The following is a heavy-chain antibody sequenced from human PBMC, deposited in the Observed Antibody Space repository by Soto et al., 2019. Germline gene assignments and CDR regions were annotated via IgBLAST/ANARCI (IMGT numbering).Heavy chain of an antibody. D-gene: IGHD3-10*01. CDR3: ATEPYGSGSYYKNVRRYYFDY. J-gene: IGHJ4*02. Sequence: ASVKVSCKASGYTFTSYYMHWVRQAPGQGLEWKGIINLSGGSTSYAQKFQGRVTMTRDTSTSTVYMELSSLRSEDTAVYYFATEPYGSGSYYKNVRRYYFDYWGQGTLVTVSS. V-gene: IGHV1-46*03. CDR2: INLSGGST. CDR1: GYTFTSYY.